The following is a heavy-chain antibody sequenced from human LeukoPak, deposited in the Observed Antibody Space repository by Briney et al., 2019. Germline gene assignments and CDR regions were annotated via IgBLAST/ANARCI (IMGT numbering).Heavy chain of an antibody. CDR1: GFTFSSYW. CDR3: ARESAGAALGD. J-gene: IGHJ4*02. V-gene: IGHV3-74*01. Sequence: GGSLRLSYAVSGFTFSSYWMHWVRQAPGKGLVWVSRIKTDGSSTGYADSVKGRFTISRDNAKNTLYLQMDSLRAEDTAVYYCARESAGAALGDWGQGTLVTVSS. CDR2: IKTDGSST. D-gene: IGHD6-6*01.